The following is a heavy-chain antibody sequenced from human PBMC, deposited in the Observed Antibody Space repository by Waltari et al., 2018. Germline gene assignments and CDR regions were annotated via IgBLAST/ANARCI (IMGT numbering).Heavy chain of an antibody. Sequence: EVQLVESGGGLVQPGRSLRLSCTASGFTFGDYAMSWVRQAPGKGLEWVGFIRSKAYGGTTEDAASVKGRFNISRDDSKSIAYLQMNSLKTEDTAVYYCTRELAYEPGTWFDYWGQGTLVTVSS. V-gene: IGHV3-49*04. CDR3: TRELAYEPGTWFDY. CDR2: IRSKAYGGTT. CDR1: GFTFGDYA. D-gene: IGHD3-3*01. J-gene: IGHJ4*02.